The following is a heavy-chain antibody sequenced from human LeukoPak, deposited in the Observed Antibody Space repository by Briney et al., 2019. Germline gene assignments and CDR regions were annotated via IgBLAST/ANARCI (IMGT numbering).Heavy chain of an antibody. CDR1: GFTFSSYA. V-gene: IGHV3-30*01. CDR2: ISYDGSNK. CDR3: ARDQDCYDSSGYYDY. Sequence: GGSLRLSCAASGFTFSSYAMHWVRQAPGKGLEWVAVISYDGSNKYYADSVKGRFTISRDNSKNTLYLQMNSLRAEDTAVYYCARDQDCYDSSGYYDYWGQGTLVTVSS. D-gene: IGHD3-22*01. J-gene: IGHJ4*02.